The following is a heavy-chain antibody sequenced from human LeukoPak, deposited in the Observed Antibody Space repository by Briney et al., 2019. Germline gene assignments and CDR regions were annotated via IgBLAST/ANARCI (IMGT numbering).Heavy chain of an antibody. J-gene: IGHJ4*02. CDR1: GYTFTGYY. Sequence: GASVKVSCKASGYTFTGYYMHWVRQAPGQGLEWMGWINPNSGGTNYAQKFQGRVTMTRDTSISTVYMELSSLRSEDTAVYYCARDAGRAAVATDYWGQGTLVTVSS. D-gene: IGHD6-19*01. CDR3: ARDAGRAAVATDY. V-gene: IGHV1-2*02. CDR2: INPNSGGT.